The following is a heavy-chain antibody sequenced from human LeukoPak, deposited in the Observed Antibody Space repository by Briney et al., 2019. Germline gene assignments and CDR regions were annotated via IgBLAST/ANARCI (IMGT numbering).Heavy chain of an antibody. V-gene: IGHV3-30*03. J-gene: IGHJ4*02. CDR3: ARDLSPVVRASPMGY. CDR2: ITSDGYYK. Sequence: GGSLRLSCAASGFTFTSYGMHWVRQSPGKGLEWVALITSDGYYKYYSDSVKGRFTISSDTSKNTLYQQMNSLRAEDTAVYYCARDLSPVVRASPMGYWGQGTLVTVSS. D-gene: IGHD3-10*01. CDR1: GFTFTSYG.